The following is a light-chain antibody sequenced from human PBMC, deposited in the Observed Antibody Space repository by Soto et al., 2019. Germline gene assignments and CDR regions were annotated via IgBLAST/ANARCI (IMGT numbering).Light chain of an antibody. Sequence: EIVLTQSPATLSLSPGERATLSCRASQSVSSNLAWYQQKPGQAPRLLIYSVSSRATGIPDRFSGSGSGTDFTLTISRLEPEDFAMYYCLHHGSSLWTFGQGTKVDIK. CDR2: SVS. CDR1: QSVSSN. V-gene: IGKV3-20*01. J-gene: IGKJ1*01. CDR3: LHHGSSLWT.